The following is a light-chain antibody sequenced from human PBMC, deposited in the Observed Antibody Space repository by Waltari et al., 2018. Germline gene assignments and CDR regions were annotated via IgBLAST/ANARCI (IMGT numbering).Light chain of an antibody. V-gene: IGKV3-15*01. CDR3: QQYNNYPVT. J-gene: IGKJ3*01. CDR1: QSVSSK. CDR2: GAS. Sequence: EVVMTQSPVTLSVSQGERATLSCRASQSVSSKLAWYQQKPGQAPRLLIHGASTRATGISARFSGSGSGTDFTLTITSLQSEDFAVYYCQQYNNYPVTFGPGTNLDIK.